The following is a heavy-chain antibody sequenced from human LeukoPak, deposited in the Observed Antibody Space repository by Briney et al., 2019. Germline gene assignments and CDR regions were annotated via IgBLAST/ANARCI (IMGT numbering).Heavy chain of an antibody. CDR2: IKHIGGEK. D-gene: IGHD3-10*01. V-gene: IGHV3-7*01. CDR1: GFIFSTYW. Sequence: QAGGSLRLSCAASGFIFSTYWMTWVRQAPGKGLEWVANIKHIGGEKYYVDSVKGRFTISRDNAKNSLYLQMNSLRAEDTAVYYCARGAGVFDYWGQGTLVTVSS. J-gene: IGHJ4*02. CDR3: ARGAGVFDY.